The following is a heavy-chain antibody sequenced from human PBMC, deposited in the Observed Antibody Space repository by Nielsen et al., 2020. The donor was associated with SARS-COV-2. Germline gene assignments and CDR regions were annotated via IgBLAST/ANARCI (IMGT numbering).Heavy chain of an antibody. D-gene: IGHD2-15*01. Sequence: GESLKISCAASGFTFSSYAMHWVRQAPGKGLEWVAVISYDGSNKYYADSVKGRFTISRDDSKNTLYLQMNSLRAEDTAVYYCARGEGYCSGGSCYSAYWGQGTLVTVSS. CDR2: ISYDGSNK. CDR1: GFTFSSYA. CDR3: ARGEGYCSGGSCYSAY. V-gene: IGHV3-30-3*01. J-gene: IGHJ4*02.